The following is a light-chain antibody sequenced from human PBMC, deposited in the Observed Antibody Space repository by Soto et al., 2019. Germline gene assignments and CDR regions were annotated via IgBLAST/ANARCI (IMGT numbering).Light chain of an antibody. CDR3: QQFHNWPPR. CDR1: QSVSHN. CDR2: GAS. J-gene: IGKJ1*01. Sequence: EIMMTQSPATLSVSPGERGTLSCRASQSVSHNLAWYQQKPGQAPRLLFYGASTRATGIPARFSGSGSGTEFTLTISSVQSEDFAVYHRQQFHNWPPRFGQGSQGDXK. V-gene: IGKV3-15*01.